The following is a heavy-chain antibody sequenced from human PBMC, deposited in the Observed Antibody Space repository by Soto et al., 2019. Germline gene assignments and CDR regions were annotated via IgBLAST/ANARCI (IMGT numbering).Heavy chain of an antibody. CDR1: GGTFSSYA. J-gene: IGHJ5*02. D-gene: IGHD6-13*01. CDR2: IIPIFSTA. Sequence: ASVKVSCKASGGTFSSYAISWVRQAPGQGLEWMGGIIPIFSTANYAQKFQGRVTITADESTSTAYMELSSLRSEDTAVYYCARAFFFYSSSWYWFDPWGQGALVTVSS. V-gene: IGHV1-69*13. CDR3: ARAFFFYSSSWYWFDP.